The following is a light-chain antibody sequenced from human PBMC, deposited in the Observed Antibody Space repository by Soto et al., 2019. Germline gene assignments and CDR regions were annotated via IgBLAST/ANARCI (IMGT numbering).Light chain of an antibody. J-gene: IGKJ2*01. CDR2: GAS. CDR3: QQYGSSPLYT. Sequence: EIVLTQSPGTLSLSPGERATLSCRASQSVSSSSLAWYQQKPGQAPRLLIYGASSRATGIPDRFSGSGSGTEFTLNISRLEPEDFAVYYCQQYGSSPLYTFGQGPKLEIK. CDR1: QSVSSSS. V-gene: IGKV3-20*01.